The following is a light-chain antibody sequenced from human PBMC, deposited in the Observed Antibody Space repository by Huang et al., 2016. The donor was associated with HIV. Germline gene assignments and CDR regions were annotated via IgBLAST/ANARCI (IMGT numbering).Light chain of an antibody. Sequence: DIQMTQSPSSLSASVGDRVTITCRASQSIISYLNWYQQRPGKAPSLLIYTASSLQSGVPSRFRGSGSGTDFTLTISSLQPEDFATYYCQQIYSTSITFGQGTRLEIK. J-gene: IGKJ5*01. CDR1: QSIISY. V-gene: IGKV1-39*01. CDR2: TAS. CDR3: QQIYSTSIT.